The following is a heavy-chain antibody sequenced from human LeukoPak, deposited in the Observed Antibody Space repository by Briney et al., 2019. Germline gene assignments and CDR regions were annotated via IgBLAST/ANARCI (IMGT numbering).Heavy chain of an antibody. CDR1: GFTFSNYW. CDR2: MKQDGNEK. D-gene: IGHD2-15*01. CDR3: AGSHTSTYCSGGSCYESYFDY. V-gene: IGHV3-7*01. J-gene: IGHJ4*02. Sequence: PGGSLRLSCAASGFTFSNYWMTWVRQAPGKGLEWVANMKQDGNEKYYVDSVKGRFTISRDNAKNSLYLQMNSLRAEDTAVYYCAGSHTSTYCSGGSCYESYFDYWGQGTLVTVSS.